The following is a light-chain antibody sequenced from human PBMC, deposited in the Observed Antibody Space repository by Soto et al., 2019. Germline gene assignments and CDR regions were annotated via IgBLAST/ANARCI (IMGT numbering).Light chain of an antibody. Sequence: DIVMTQSPLSLAVTPGEPASISCRSSQSLLYSNGYTYMDWYLQKPGQSRQLLMYFGSNRASGVPDRFSGSGSGTDFTLTISSVEPEDVGVYYCMQSLQIPLTFGPGTKVHVK. CDR1: QSLLYSNGYTY. V-gene: IGKV2-28*01. CDR2: FGS. CDR3: MQSLQIPLT. J-gene: IGKJ3*01.